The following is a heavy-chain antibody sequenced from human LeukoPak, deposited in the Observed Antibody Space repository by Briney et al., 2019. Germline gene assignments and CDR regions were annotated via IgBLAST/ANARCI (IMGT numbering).Heavy chain of an antibody. J-gene: IGHJ4*02. V-gene: IGHV4-59*01. CDR2: IYYSGST. CDR1: GGSISSYY. CDR3: ARGRAVEMATTPFGY. Sequence: PSETLSLTCTVSGGSISSYYWSWIRQPPGKGLEWIGYIYYSGSTNYNPSLKSRVTISVDTSKNQFSLKLSCVTAADTAVYYCARGRAVEMATTPFGYWGQGTLVTVSS. D-gene: IGHD5-24*01.